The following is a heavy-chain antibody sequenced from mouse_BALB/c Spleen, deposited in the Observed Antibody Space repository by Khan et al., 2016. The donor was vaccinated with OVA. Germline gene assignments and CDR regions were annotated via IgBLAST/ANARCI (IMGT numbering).Heavy chain of an antibody. V-gene: IGHV9-3-1*01. CDR1: GYTFTNYG. Sequence: QIQLVQSGPDLKKPGETVKISCKASGYTFTNYGINWVKQAPGKGLKWMGWIYTYTGEPTYADDFKGRFAFSLETSASTAFLQINNLKKEDTATYLCGRGGRRSMDYWGQGTSVTVSS. CDR3: GRGGRRSMDY. J-gene: IGHJ4*01. D-gene: IGHD3-3*01. CDR2: IYTYTGEP.